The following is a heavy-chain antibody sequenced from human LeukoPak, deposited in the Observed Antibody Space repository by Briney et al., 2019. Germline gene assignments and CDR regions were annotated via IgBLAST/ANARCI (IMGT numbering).Heavy chain of an antibody. V-gene: IGHV4-4*07. D-gene: IGHD3-22*01. CDR3: ASTTKVTYYYDSSGYYYHSGDY. Sequence: SETLSLTCTVSGGSISSYYWSWIRQPAGKGLEWIGRIYTSGSTNYNPSLKSRVTMSVDTSKNQFSLKLSSVTAADTAVYYCASTTKVTYYYDSSGYYYHSGDYWGQGTLVTVSS. CDR1: GGSISSYY. J-gene: IGHJ4*02. CDR2: IYTSGST.